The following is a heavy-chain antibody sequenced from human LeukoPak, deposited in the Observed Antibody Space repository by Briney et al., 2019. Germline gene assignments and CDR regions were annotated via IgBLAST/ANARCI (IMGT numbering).Heavy chain of an antibody. J-gene: IGHJ4*02. D-gene: IGHD3-10*01. CDR3: AKEGWFGERGFDY. Sequence: GGSLRLSCAASGFTFSTYGMYWVRQAPGKGLEGVSYISSTGSTIYYADSVKARFTISRDNAKNSLYLQMNSLRAEHTAVYYCAKEGWFGERGFDYWGQGTLVTVSS. CDR2: ISSTGSTI. V-gene: IGHV3-48*03. CDR1: GFTFSTYG.